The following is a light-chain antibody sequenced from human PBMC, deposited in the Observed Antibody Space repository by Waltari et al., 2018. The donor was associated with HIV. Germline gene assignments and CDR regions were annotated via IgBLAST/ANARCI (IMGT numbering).Light chain of an antibody. V-gene: IGLV1-51*01. CDR1: SSNIGTTY. J-gene: IGLJ1*01. Sequence: QSVLTQPPSVSAAPGQKVTIPCSGRSSNIGTTYVSWYQQLPGTAPKLLIYDNNKRPSGIPDRFSGSQSGTSATLGITGLQTGDEADYYCGTWDSSLSAYVFGTGTKVTVL. CDR3: GTWDSSLSAYV. CDR2: DNN.